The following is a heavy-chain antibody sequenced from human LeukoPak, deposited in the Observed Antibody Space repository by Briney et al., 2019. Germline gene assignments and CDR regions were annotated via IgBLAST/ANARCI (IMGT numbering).Heavy chain of an antibody. CDR3: ARSEMADAFDI. D-gene: IGHD5-24*01. Sequence: GGSLRLSCAASGFTFSSYWMHWVRQAPGKGLVWVSRISSDGSSTSYADSVKGRFTISRDNAKNTLYLQMNSLRAEDTAVYYCARSEMADAFDIWGQGTMVTVSS. V-gene: IGHV3-74*01. CDR1: GFTFSSYW. CDR2: ISSDGSST. J-gene: IGHJ3*02.